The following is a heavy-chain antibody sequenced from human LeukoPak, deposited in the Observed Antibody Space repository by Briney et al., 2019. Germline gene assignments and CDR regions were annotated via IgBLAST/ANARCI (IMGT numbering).Heavy chain of an antibody. CDR1: GYTFTSYY. V-gene: IGHV1-46*01. Sequence: GASVKVSCKASGYTFTSYYMHWVRQAPGQGLEWMGIINPSGGSTSYAQKFQGRVTMTRDMSTSTVYMELSSLRSEDTAVYYCATDLNPTVTTPDFDYWGQGTLVTVSS. D-gene: IGHD4-17*01. CDR2: INPSGGST. CDR3: ATDLNPTVTTPDFDY. J-gene: IGHJ4*02.